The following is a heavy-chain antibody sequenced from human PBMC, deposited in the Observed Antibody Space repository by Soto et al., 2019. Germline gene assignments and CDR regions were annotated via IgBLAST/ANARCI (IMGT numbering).Heavy chain of an antibody. CDR1: SGSISTYY. CDR2: IYYTGST. J-gene: IGHJ6*03. CDR3: AGGGSIVVATRRLMDF. D-gene: IGHD3-22*01. Sequence: PSETLSLTCTVSSGSISTYYWSWIRQPPGKGLEWIGYIYYTGSTNYNPSLKTRVAISMDTSKNQFSLNLSSVTAADTAVYYCAGGGSIVVATRRLMDFWGKGTTVTVSS. V-gene: IGHV4-59*01.